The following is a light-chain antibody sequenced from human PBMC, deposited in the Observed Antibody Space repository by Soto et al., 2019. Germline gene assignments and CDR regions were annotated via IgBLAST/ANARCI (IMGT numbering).Light chain of an antibody. V-gene: IGKV1-5*03. Sequence: DIQMTQSPSTLSASVRDRVTINCRASQSISSWLAWYQQKPGKAPKLLIYKASSLESGVPSRFSGSGSGTEFTLTISSLQPDDFATYYCQQYNSYSRTWTFGQGTKVDIK. CDR1: QSISSW. CDR3: QQYNSYSRTWT. J-gene: IGKJ1*01. CDR2: KAS.